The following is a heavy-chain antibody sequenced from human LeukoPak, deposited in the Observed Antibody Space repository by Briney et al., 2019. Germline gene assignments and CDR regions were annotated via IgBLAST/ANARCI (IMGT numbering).Heavy chain of an antibody. CDR1: GFTFSSYI. D-gene: IGHD2-21*01. CDR3: ARDWYSAHLDY. V-gene: IGHV3-48*04. Sequence: GGSLRLSCAASGFTFSSYIMNWVRQAPGKGLEWVSYISSSGSTIYYADSVKGRFTISRDNAKNSLYLQMNSLRAEDTAVYYCARDWYSAHLDYWGQGTLVTVSS. CDR2: ISSSGSTI. J-gene: IGHJ4*02.